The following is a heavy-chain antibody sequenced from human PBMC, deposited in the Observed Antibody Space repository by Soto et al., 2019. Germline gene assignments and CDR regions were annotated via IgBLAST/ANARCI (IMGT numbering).Heavy chain of an antibody. CDR2: MSHSGGT. J-gene: IGHJ3*02. CDR3: ARVERGTATTVVDAFDI. Sequence: QVQLQQWGAGLLKPSETLSLTCAVFGGSVNSGNYYWSWIRQPPGKGLEWIGEMSHSGGTPFNPSLKSRVTISVDTSKNQFSLKMRSVTAADTALYYCARVERGTATTVVDAFDIWGPGTMVTVSS. CDR1: GGSVNSGNYY. D-gene: IGHD1-1*01. V-gene: IGHV4-34*01.